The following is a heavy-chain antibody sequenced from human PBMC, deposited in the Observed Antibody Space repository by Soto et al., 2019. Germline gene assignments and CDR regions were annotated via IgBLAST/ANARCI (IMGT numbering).Heavy chain of an antibody. CDR2: IYYSGST. D-gene: IGHD3-22*01. J-gene: IGHJ4*02. Sequence: QVQLQESGPGLVKPSQTLSLTCTVSGGSISSGNYYWSWIRQHPGKGLEWIGYIYYSGSTYYNPSLTSRVTIXVXTXXNQFSLKLSSVIAADTAVYYCASTYYTASSGPFDYWGQGTLVTVSS. CDR1: GGSISSGNYY. CDR3: ASTYYTASSGPFDY. V-gene: IGHV4-31*03.